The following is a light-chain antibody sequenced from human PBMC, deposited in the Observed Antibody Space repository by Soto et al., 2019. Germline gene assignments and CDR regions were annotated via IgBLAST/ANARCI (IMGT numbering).Light chain of an antibody. J-gene: IGLJ1*01. CDR3: SSYTSSTTNDV. V-gene: IGLV2-14*01. CDR1: SSDVGGYNY. CDR2: EVS. Sequence: QSVLTQPASVSGSPGQSITISCTGTSSDVGGYNYVSWYQQHPGKAPKLLIYEVSTRPSGISNRFSGSKSGNTASLTISGLQAEDEADYYCSSYTSSTTNDVFGIGTKLTVL.